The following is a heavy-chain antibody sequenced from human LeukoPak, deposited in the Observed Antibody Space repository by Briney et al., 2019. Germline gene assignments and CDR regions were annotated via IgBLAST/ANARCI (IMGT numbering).Heavy chain of an antibody. CDR1: GGSISSSSSY. Sequence: SQTLSLTCTVSGGSISSSSSYCNWIRQPAGKGLEWIGRIYTSGSTNYNPSLKSRVTISVDTSKNQFSLKLSSVTAADTAVYYCALRGLVRGFDPWGQGTLVTASS. CDR3: ALRGLVRGFDP. J-gene: IGHJ5*02. D-gene: IGHD2-2*01. CDR2: IYTSGST. V-gene: IGHV4-61*02.